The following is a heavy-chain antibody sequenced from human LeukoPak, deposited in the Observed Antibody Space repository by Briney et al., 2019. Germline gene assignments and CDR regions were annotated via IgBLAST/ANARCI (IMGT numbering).Heavy chain of an antibody. J-gene: IGHJ3*02. Sequence: GGSLRLSCAASGFTFSSYGMHWVRQAPGKGLEWVAVISYDGSNKYYADSVKGRFTISRDNSKNTLYLQMNSLRAEDTAVYYCAREGRVYLQFVAFDIWGQGTMVTVSS. CDR2: ISYDGSNK. CDR1: GFTFSSYG. V-gene: IGHV3-30*03. D-gene: IGHD2-8*01. CDR3: AREGRVYLQFVAFDI.